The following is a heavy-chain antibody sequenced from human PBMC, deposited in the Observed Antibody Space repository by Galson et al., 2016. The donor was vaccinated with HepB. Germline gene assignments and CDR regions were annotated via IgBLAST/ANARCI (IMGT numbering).Heavy chain of an antibody. Sequence: SVKASCKASGYTFTNYGISWVRQAPGQGLEWMGWISAYNGDTSYAQKLQGRVTMTTDTSTSTAYMELRSLRSVDTAVYYCAKGGFRLLDTWGQGILVTVSS. CDR3: AKGGFRLLDT. V-gene: IGHV1-18*01. J-gene: IGHJ5*02. CDR1: GYTFTNYG. D-gene: IGHD3-16*01. CDR2: ISAYNGDT.